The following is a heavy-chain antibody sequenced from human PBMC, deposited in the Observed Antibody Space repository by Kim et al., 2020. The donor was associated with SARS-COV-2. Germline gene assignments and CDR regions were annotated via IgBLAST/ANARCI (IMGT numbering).Heavy chain of an antibody. D-gene: IGHD3-9*01. Sequence: SVKVSCKASGGTFSSYAISWVRQAPGQGLEWMGGIIPIFGTANYAQKFQGRVTITADESTSTAYMELSSLRSEDTAVYYCASLYYDILTGWTTHYYYYYGMDVWGQGTTVTVSS. CDR2: IIPIFGTA. J-gene: IGHJ6*02. V-gene: IGHV1-69*13. CDR3: ASLYYDILTGWTTHYYYYYGMDV. CDR1: GGTFSSYA.